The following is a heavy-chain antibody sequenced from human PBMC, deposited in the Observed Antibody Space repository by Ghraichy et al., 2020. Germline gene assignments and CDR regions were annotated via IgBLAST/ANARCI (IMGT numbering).Heavy chain of an antibody. D-gene: IGHD4-17*01. V-gene: IGHV3-23*01. Sequence: GGSLRLSCAASGFTFGNYAMTWVRQAPGKGLECVSGISGSGGTTYYAGSVKGRFIISRDNSKNTVFLQMNSLRAEDTAVYYCAKSLYGGMVVWGQGTTVTVSS. CDR3: AKSLYGGMVV. J-gene: IGHJ6*02. CDR1: GFTFGNYA. CDR2: ISGSGGTT.